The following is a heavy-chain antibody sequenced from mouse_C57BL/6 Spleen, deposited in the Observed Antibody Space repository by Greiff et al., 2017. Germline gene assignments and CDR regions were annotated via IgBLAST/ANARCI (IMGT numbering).Heavy chain of an antibody. V-gene: IGHV5-4*01. CDR3: ARDRYYGSSYYFDY. J-gene: IGHJ2*01. CDR1: GFTFSSYA. CDR2: ISDGGSYT. D-gene: IGHD1-1*01. Sequence: EVKLMESGGGLVKPGGSLKLSCAASGFTFSSYAMSWVRQTPEKRLEWVATISDGGSYTYYPDNVKGRFTISRDNAKNNLYLQMNHLKSEDTAMYYCARDRYYGSSYYFDYWGQGNTPTVSS.